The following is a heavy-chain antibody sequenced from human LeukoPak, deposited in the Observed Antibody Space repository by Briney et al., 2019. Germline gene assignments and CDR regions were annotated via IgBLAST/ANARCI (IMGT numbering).Heavy chain of an antibody. D-gene: IGHD3-22*01. CDR3: ARQNDYYDSSGYSDY. V-gene: IGHV4-59*01. Sequence: SETLSLTCTVSGGSISIYYWSWIRQPPGKGLEWIGYIYYSGSTNYNPSLKSRVTISVDTSKNQFSLKLSSVTAADTAVYYCARQNDYYDSSGYSDYWGQGTLVTVSS. CDR1: GGSISIYY. CDR2: IYYSGST. J-gene: IGHJ4*02.